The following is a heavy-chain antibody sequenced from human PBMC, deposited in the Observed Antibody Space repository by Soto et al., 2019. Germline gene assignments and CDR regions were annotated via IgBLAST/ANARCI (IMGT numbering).Heavy chain of an antibody. V-gene: IGHV3-21*06. J-gene: IGHJ5*02. CDR2: IGGNSGYI. Sequence: PGGSLRLSCAASGFTFSTYRMNWVRQAPGRGLEWVSSIGGNSGYIYYADSVRGRFTISRDNTKNSLYLQMNGLRAEDTAVYYCARVGSPSKPLRENSFDPWGQGTLVTVSS. D-gene: IGHD4-4*01. CDR3: ARVGSPSKPLRENSFDP. CDR1: GFTFSTYR.